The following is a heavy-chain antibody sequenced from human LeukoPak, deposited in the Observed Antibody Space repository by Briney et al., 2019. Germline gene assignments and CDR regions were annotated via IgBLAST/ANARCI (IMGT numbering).Heavy chain of an antibody. CDR3: AKEHHYYYGMDV. CDR2: ISWNSGSI. Sequence: GGSLRLSCAASGFTFDDYAMHWVRHAPGKGLEWVSGISWNSGSIGYADSVKGRFTISRDNAKNSLYLQMNSLRAEDTALYYRAKEHHYYYGMDVWGQGTTVTVSS. CDR1: GFTFDDYA. V-gene: IGHV3-9*01. J-gene: IGHJ6*02.